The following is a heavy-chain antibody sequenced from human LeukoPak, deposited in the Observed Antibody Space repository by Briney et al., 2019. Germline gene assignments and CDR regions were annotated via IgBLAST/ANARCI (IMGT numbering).Heavy chain of an antibody. V-gene: IGHV4-59*01. CDR1: GGSISSYY. CDR3: ARGLYYYDSSGYLFDY. CDR2: IYYSGST. D-gene: IGHD3-22*01. J-gene: IGHJ4*02. Sequence: PSETLSLTCTVSGGSISSYYWSWIRQPPGKGLEWIGYIYYSGSTNYNPSLKSRVTISVDTSKNQFSLKLSSVTAADTAVYYCARGLYYYDSSGYLFDYWGQGTLVTVSS.